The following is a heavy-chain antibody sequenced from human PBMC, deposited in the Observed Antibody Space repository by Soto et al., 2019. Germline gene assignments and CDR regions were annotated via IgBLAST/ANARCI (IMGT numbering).Heavy chain of an antibody. J-gene: IGHJ4*02. CDR2: IYFRGNT. V-gene: IGHV4-31*03. CDR3: ARVISSRDEYFDY. CDR1: GDSISRVDYY. D-gene: IGHD2-2*01. Sequence: SETLSLTCSVSGDSISRVDYYWAWIRQHPEKGLEWIGNIYFRGNTYYSPSLESRLTISVDTSKNQFSLKLTSVTAADTAVYYCARVISSRDEYFDYWGQGTVVTVSS.